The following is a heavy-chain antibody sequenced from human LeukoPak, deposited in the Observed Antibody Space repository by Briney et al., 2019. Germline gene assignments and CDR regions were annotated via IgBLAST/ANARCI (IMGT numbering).Heavy chain of an antibody. Sequence: GGSLRFSCAASGFTFSSYAMHWVRQAPGKGLEWVAVISYDGSNKYYADSVKGRFTISRDNSKNTLFLQMNSLRAEDTAVYYCARDSYYYDSSGYYVPYYFDYWGQGTLVTVSS. J-gene: IGHJ4*02. D-gene: IGHD3-22*01. V-gene: IGHV3-30-3*01. CDR2: ISYDGSNK. CDR1: GFTFSSYA. CDR3: ARDSYYYDSSGYYVPYYFDY.